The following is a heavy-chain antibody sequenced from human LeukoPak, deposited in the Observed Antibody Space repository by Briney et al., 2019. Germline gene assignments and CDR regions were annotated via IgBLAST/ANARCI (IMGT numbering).Heavy chain of an antibody. Sequence: SETLSLTCTVSGGSISSYYWSWIRQPPGKGLEWIGYIYYSGSTNYNPSLKSRVTISVDTSKNQFSLKLSSVTAADTAVYYCARDTRYYDSSGYSVMYYFDYWGQGTLVTVSS. D-gene: IGHD3-22*01. CDR2: IYYSGST. V-gene: IGHV4-59*01. CDR1: GGSISSYY. J-gene: IGHJ4*02. CDR3: ARDTRYYDSSGYSVMYYFDY.